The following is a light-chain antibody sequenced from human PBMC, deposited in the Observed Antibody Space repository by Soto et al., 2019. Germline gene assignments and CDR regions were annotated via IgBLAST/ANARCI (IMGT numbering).Light chain of an antibody. CDR1: QSISSW. V-gene: IGKV1-5*03. CDR3: QEYNGNSGLT. CDR2: SAS. J-gene: IGKJ4*01. Sequence: DIRMTQSPSTLSASVGDRVTITCRARQSISSWLAWYQQKPGKAPNLLIFSASGLERGVPSRFSGSGSGTEFTLTISSLQPDDFATYYCQEYNGNSGLTFGGGTKVEIK.